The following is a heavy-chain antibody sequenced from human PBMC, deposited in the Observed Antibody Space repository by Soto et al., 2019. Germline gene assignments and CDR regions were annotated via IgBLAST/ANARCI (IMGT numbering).Heavy chain of an antibody. Sequence: SVKVSCKASGYTFSVFYMHWVRQAPVQGLEWMGWINPNSGGTKSAEKFQGRVTMTRDTSISTAYMELSRLTSDDTAVYYCASAAVTGTAGLDFWGQGTQVTVSS. D-gene: IGHD6-19*01. J-gene: IGHJ4*02. CDR1: GYTFSVFY. V-gene: IGHV1-2*02. CDR2: INPNSGGT. CDR3: ASAAVTGTAGLDF.